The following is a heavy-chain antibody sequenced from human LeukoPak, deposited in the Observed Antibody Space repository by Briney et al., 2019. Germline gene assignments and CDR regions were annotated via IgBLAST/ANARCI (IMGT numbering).Heavy chain of an antibody. J-gene: IGHJ4*02. D-gene: IGHD4-17*01. Sequence: GGSLRLSCAASGFTFSSYSMNWVRQAPGKGLEWVSSISSSSTYIYYADSLKGRFTISRDNAKNSLYLQMNSLRVEDTAVYYCAKGNFGDYGADYWGQGTLVTVSS. CDR2: ISSSSTYI. CDR1: GFTFSSYS. CDR3: AKGNFGDYGADY. V-gene: IGHV3-21*01.